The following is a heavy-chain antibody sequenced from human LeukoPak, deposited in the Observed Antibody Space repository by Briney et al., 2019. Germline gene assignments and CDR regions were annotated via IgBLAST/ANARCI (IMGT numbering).Heavy chain of an antibody. D-gene: IGHD3-22*01. J-gene: IGHJ6*03. CDR3: ARDQSDSSGYYQSYYYYMDV. V-gene: IGHV1-2*02. CDR2: INPSSGGT. CDR1: GYTFTGYY. Sequence: ASVKVSCKASGYTFTGYYMHWVRQAPGQGLEWMGWINPSSGGTNYAQKFQGRVTMTRDTSISTAYMELSRLRSDDTAVYYCARDQSDSSGYYQSYYYYMDVWGKGTTVTVSS.